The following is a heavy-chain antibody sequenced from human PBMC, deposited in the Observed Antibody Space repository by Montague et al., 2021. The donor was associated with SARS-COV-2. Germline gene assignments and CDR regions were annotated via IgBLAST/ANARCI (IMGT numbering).Heavy chain of an antibody. V-gene: IGHV3-7*01. Sequence: SLRLSCAASGFTFSSHRMSWVRQAPGQGLEWVATITLGGSDRYYVDSVKGRFTISRDNVKNSLYLQMNSLRADDTAVYYCVRGGGALDFWGQGTMVTVSS. D-gene: IGHD3-10*01. J-gene: IGHJ3*01. CDR3: VRGGGALDF. CDR1: GFTFSSHR. CDR2: ITLGGSDR.